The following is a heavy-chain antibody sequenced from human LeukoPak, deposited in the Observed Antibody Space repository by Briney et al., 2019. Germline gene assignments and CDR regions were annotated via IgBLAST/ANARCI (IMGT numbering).Heavy chain of an antibody. CDR1: GYTFTGYS. J-gene: IGHJ4*02. D-gene: IGHD4-17*01. CDR3: GRGARAFDYGGEGY. V-gene: IGHV1-2*02. CDR2: INPNSGGT. Sequence: ASVKVSCKASGYTFTGYSIHWVRQAPGQGLEWMGWINPNSGGTNYAQKFQGRVTMTRDTSISTAYLELSRLRSDDTAVYYCGRGARAFDYGGEGYWGQGTLVTVSS.